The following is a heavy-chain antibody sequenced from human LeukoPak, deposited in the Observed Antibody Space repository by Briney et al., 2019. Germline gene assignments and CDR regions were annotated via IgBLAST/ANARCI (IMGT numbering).Heavy chain of an antibody. CDR3: ARSIAYYYMGV. D-gene: IGHD3-16*02. J-gene: IGHJ6*03. V-gene: IGHV1-2*02. Sequence: ASVKVSCKASGFTFNAYNIHWVRQAPGQGLEWMGWINPKSGGANYAQKFQGRVTMTRDTSISTAYMELSRLRSDDTAVYYCARSIAYYYMGVWGKGTTVTVSS. CDR2: INPKSGGA. CDR1: GFTFNAYN.